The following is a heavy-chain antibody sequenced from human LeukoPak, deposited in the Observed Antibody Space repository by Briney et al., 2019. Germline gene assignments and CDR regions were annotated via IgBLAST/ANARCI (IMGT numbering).Heavy chain of an antibody. J-gene: IGHJ4*02. CDR2: TNPNSGGT. D-gene: IGHD3-3*01. V-gene: IGHV1-2*02. Sequence: ASVKVSCKASGYTFTGYYMHWVRQAPAQGLEWMGWTNPNSGGTNYAQKFQGRVTMTRDTSISTAYMELSRLRSDDTAVYYCARDENGRGFFECDYWGQGTLVTVSS. CDR3: ARDENGRGFFECDY. CDR1: GYTFTGYY.